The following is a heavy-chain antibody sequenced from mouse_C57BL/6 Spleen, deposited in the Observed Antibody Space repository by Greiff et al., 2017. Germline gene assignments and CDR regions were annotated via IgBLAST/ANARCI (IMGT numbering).Heavy chain of an antibody. D-gene: IGHD2-4*01. V-gene: IGHV1-80*01. CDR3: ARWGNYDYDYAMDY. J-gene: IGHJ4*01. CDR2: IYPGDGDT. CDR1: GYAFSSYW. Sequence: VKLMESGAELVKPGASVKISCKASGYAFSSYWMNWVKQRPGTGLEWIGQIYPGDGDTNYNGKFKGKATLTADKSSSTAYMQLSSLTSEDSAVYFCARWGNYDYDYAMDYWGQGTSVTVSS.